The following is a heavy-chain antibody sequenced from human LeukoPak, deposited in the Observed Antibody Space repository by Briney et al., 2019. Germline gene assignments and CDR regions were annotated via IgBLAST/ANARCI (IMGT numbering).Heavy chain of an antibody. CDR1: GYTFTGYY. J-gene: IGHJ4*02. D-gene: IGHD2-15*01. CDR2: INPNSGGT. Sequence: ASVKVSCKASGYTFTGYYMHWVRQAPGQGLEWMGWINPNSGGTNYAQKFQGRVTMTRDTSISTAYMELSRLRSDDTAVYYCARVRYCSGGSCYWSSDDWGQGTLVTVSS. V-gene: IGHV1-2*02. CDR3: ARVRYCSGGSCYWSSDD.